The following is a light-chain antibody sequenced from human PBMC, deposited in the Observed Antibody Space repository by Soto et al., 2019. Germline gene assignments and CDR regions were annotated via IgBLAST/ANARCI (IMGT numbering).Light chain of an antibody. CDR2: DAS. Sequence: DIQMTQSPSTLSASVGDRVSITCRASQSIERYLAWYQQKPGKAPNLLIYDASSLERGVPSRFSSRGSGTEFTLTISSLQPDDFATYYCQQFKSSTWTFGQGTKVEIK. J-gene: IGKJ1*01. V-gene: IGKV1-5*01. CDR3: QQFKSSTWT. CDR1: QSIERY.